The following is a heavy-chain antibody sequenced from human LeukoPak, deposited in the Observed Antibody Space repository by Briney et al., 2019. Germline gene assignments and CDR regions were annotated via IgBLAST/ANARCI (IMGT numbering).Heavy chain of an antibody. CDR3: AKVVRGVNYYYYGMDV. Sequence: GGSLRLSCAASGFTFSSYAMSWVRQAPGKALEWVSAISGSGGSTYYADSVKGRFTISRDNSKNTLYLQMNSLRAEDTAVYYCAKVVRGVNYYYYGMDVWGQGTTVTVSS. CDR1: GFTFSSYA. D-gene: IGHD3-10*01. CDR2: ISGSGGST. V-gene: IGHV3-23*01. J-gene: IGHJ6*02.